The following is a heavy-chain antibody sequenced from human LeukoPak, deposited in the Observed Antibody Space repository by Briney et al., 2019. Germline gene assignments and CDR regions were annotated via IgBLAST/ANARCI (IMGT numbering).Heavy chain of an antibody. CDR1: EFTVSRNY. J-gene: IGHJ3*02. D-gene: IGHD2-2*01. CDR2: IYSGGTT. CDR3: ARSTRALVPTADDAFDI. V-gene: IGHV3-66*02. Sequence: GSLRLSCAASEFTVSRNYMSWVRQAPGKGLEWVSLIYSGGTTYYTDSVRGRFTISRDNSKNTLYLQMNSLRGEDTAVYYCARSTRALVPTADDAFDIWGQGTMVTVSS.